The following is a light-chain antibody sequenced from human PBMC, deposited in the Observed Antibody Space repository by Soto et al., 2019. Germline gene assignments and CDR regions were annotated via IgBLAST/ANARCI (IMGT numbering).Light chain of an antibody. Sequence: DIQMTQSPSPLSESVGDRVTITCRASKSVSSWLAWYQQKPGKAPKLVIYDASSSESGVPSRFSGSGSGTDFTLSISSLQPDDFATYYCQQYKSDPYTFGQGTKLEIK. CDR2: DAS. CDR1: KSVSSW. J-gene: IGKJ2*01. CDR3: QQYKSDPYT. V-gene: IGKV1-5*01.